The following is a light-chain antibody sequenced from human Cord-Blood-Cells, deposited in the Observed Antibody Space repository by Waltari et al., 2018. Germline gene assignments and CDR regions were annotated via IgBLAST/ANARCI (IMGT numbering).Light chain of an antibody. CDR1: SSNIGSNY. CDR2: RNN. Sequence: QSVLTQPPSASGTPGQRVTISCSGSSSNIGSNYVYWYQQLPGTAPKLLIYRNNQRPAGFPHRFSGSMSGTSASLAISGLRSGDEADYYCAAWDDSLSGHVVFGGGTKLTVL. CDR3: AAWDDSLSGHVV. J-gene: IGLJ2*01. V-gene: IGLV1-47*01.